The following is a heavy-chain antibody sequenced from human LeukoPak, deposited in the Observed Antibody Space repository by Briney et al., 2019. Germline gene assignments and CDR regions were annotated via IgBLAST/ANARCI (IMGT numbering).Heavy chain of an antibody. Sequence: ASVKVSCKASGYTFTSYYMHWVRQAPGQGLEWMGIINPSGGSTSYAQKFQGRVTMTRDTSTSTVYMELSSLRSEDTAVYYCARDRAYSSSWSDAFDIWGQGTMVTVSS. CDR2: INPSGGST. CDR1: GYTFTSYY. V-gene: IGHV1-46*01. D-gene: IGHD6-13*01. CDR3: ARDRAYSSSWSDAFDI. J-gene: IGHJ3*02.